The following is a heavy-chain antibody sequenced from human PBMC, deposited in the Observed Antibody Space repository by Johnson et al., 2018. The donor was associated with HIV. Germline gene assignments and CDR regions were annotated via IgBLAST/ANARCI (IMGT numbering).Heavy chain of an antibody. J-gene: IGHJ3*02. CDR2: INWNGGRT. Sequence: VQLVESGGGVVRPGGSLRLSCAVAGFRFDDYGMSWVRQASGKGLEWISTINWNGGRTGYVDSLKGRFTISRDNAKNSLYLQMNSLRAEDTAVYYCARVMEPRDAFDIWGQGTMVTVSS. CDR1: GFRFDDYG. V-gene: IGHV3-20*04. D-gene: IGHD1-1*01. CDR3: ARVMEPRDAFDI.